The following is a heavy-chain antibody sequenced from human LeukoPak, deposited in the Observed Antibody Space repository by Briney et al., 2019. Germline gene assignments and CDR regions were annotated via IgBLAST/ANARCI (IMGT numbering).Heavy chain of an antibody. Sequence: GGSLRLSCAASGLTFRNYWMSWVRQAPGKGLEWVSAISDTKTYYVDAVKGRFTISRDNSKNTVYLQMNSLRAEDTAVYYCVKEHVDRGFTRSFEIWGQGTVVTVSS. V-gene: IGHV3-23*01. CDR2: ISDTKT. D-gene: IGHD3-10*01. CDR1: GLTFRNYW. CDR3: VKEHVDRGFTRSFEI. J-gene: IGHJ3*02.